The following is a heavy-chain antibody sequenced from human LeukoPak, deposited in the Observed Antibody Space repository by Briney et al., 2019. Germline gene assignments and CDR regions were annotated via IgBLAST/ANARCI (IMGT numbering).Heavy chain of an antibody. J-gene: IGHJ5*02. V-gene: IGHV3-48*03. D-gene: IGHD3-10*01. CDR2: ISSSGSTI. Sequence: QPGGSLRLSCAASGFTFSSYEMNWVRQAPGKGLEWASYISSSGSTIYYADSVKGRFTISRDNAKNSLYLQMNSLRAEDTAVYYCAREITMVRGVIMNRGDNWFDPWGQGTLVTVSS. CDR1: GFTFSSYE. CDR3: AREITMVRGVIMNRGDNWFDP.